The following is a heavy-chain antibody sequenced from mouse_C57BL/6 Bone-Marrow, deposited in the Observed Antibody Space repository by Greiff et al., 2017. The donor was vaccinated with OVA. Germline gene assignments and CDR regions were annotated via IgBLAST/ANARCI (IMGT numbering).Heavy chain of an antibody. CDR3: AHSGRRLYLHY. V-gene: IGHV1-59*01. Sequence: QVQLQQSGAELVRPGTSVKLSCKASGYTFTNYWMHWVKQRPGQGLEWIGVIAPSDSYINYNQKFKGRATLTVDTSSSTAYMHLSSLTSEDSAVYYCAHSGRRLYLHYWGQGTSLTVSS. CDR1: GYTFTNYW. J-gene: IGHJ2*02. CDR2: IAPSDSYI.